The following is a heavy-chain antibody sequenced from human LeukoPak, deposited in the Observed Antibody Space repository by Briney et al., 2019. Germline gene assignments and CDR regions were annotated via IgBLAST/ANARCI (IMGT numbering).Heavy chain of an antibody. D-gene: IGHD2-2*01. J-gene: IGHJ6*03. V-gene: IGHV4-59*01. Sequence: SETLSLTCTVSGGSISSYYWSWIRQPPGKELEWIGYIYYSGSTNYNPSLKSRVTISVDTSKNQFSLKLSSVTAADTAVYYCARDSIVVVPAATRREYYYYYYMDVWGKGTTVTVSS. CDR2: IYYSGST. CDR1: GGSISSYY. CDR3: ARDSIVVVPAATRREYYYYYYMDV.